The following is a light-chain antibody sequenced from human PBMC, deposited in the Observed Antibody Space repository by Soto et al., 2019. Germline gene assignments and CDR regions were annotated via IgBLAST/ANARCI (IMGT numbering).Light chain of an antibody. V-gene: IGKV1-5*03. CDR1: QTISSW. Sequence: DSPMTQSPSTLSVSVGDRVTITFWASQTISSWLAWYQQKPGKAPKLLVYKASTLKSGVPSRFSGSGSGTEFTLTISSLQPDDFATYYCQHYNSYSEAFGQGTKVDIK. J-gene: IGKJ1*01. CDR2: KAS. CDR3: QHYNSYSEA.